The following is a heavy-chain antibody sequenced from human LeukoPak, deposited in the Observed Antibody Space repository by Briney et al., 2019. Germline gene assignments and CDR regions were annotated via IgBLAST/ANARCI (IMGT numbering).Heavy chain of an antibody. CDR3: AKDMAFDVMGFDY. CDR1: GFTFDDYA. CDR2: ISGDGGST. Sequence: GGSLRLSCAASGFTFDDYAIHWVRQAPGKGLKWVSLISGDGGSTYYADSVKGRFTISRDNSKNSLYPQMNSLRTEDTALYYCAKDMAFDVMGFDYWGQGTLVTVSS. D-gene: IGHD2-8*01. J-gene: IGHJ4*02. V-gene: IGHV3-43*02.